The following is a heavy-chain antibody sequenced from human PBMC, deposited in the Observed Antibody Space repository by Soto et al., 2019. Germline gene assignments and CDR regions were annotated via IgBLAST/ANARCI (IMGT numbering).Heavy chain of an antibody. CDR2: ISYDGSNK. J-gene: IGHJ6*02. D-gene: IGHD2-2*01. V-gene: IGHV3-30*18. Sequence: GGSLRLSCAASGFTFSSYGMHWVRQAPGKGLEWVAVISYDGSNKYYADSVKGRFTISRDNSKNTLYLQMNSLRAEDTAVYYCAKDKGYCSRTSCYTYDDYGMDVWGQGTTVTVSS. CDR1: GFTFSSYG. CDR3: AKDKGYCSRTSCYTYDDYGMDV.